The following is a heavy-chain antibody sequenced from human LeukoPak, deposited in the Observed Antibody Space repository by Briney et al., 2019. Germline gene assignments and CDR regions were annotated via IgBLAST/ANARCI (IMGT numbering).Heavy chain of an antibody. Sequence: GRSLRLSCAGSGFTFSSYGMHWVRQAPGKGLEWVAVISYDGRYKNYVDSVKGRFTISRDSSKSTLYLQMNSLRAEDTAVYYCARFARFGDLQGGGYFDYWGQGTLVTVSS. CDR1: GFTFSSYG. V-gene: IGHV3-30*03. CDR3: ARFARFGDLQGGGYFDY. CDR2: ISYDGRYK. J-gene: IGHJ4*02. D-gene: IGHD3-16*01.